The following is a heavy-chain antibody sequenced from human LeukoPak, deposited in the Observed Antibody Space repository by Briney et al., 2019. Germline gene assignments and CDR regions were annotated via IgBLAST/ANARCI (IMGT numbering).Heavy chain of an antibody. V-gene: IGHV3-23*01. J-gene: IGHJ4*02. D-gene: IGHD4-11*01. CDR1: GFTLSSYA. CDR2: VDGGGGGT. Sequence: GGSLRLSCAASGFTLSSYAMTWVRQAPGRGLEWVSSVDGGGGGTYYADSVKGRFTISRDNSKNTLYLQMNSLRAEDTAVYYCARPGTVTTFWGQGTLVTVSS. CDR3: ARPGTVTTF.